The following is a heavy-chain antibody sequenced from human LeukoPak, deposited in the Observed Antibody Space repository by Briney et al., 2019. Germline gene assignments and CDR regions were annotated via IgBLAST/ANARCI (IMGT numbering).Heavy chain of an antibody. CDR1: GFTFSSYA. V-gene: IGHV3-23*01. CDR3: AKVPYDYVWGSAFDI. CDR2: ISGSGGST. D-gene: IGHD3-16*01. J-gene: IGHJ3*02. Sequence: GGSLRLPCAASGFTFSSYAMNWVRQAPGKGLEWVSAISGSGGSTYYADSVKGRFTISRDNSKNTLYLQMNSLRAEDTAVYYCAKVPYDYVWGSAFDIWGQGTMVTVSS.